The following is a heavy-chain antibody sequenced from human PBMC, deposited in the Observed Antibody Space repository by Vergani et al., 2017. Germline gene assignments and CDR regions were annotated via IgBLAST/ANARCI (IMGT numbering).Heavy chain of an antibody. V-gene: IGHV2-26*01. CDR3: ARILHVYCSSTSCYTFDP. D-gene: IGHD2-2*02. CDR1: GGSFSGYYW. Sequence: QWGAGLLKPSETLSLTCAVYGGSFSGYYWSWIRQPPGKALEWLAHIFSNDEKSYSTSLKSRLTISKDTSKSQVVLTMTNMDPVDTATYYCARILHVYCSSTSCYTFDPWGQGTLVTVSS. J-gene: IGHJ5*02. CDR2: IFSNDEK.